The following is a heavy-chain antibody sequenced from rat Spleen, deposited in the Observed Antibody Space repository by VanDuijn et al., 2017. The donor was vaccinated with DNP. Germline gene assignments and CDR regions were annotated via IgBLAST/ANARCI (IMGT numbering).Heavy chain of an antibody. Sequence: EVQLVESGGGLVQPGNSLKLSCTASGFTFSDYAMAWVRQSLKKGLEWVAVIIYDGSNTHYRDSVEGRFTISRDNAKSTLYLQMDSLRSEDTATYYCARSDSYGFPYWGQGTLVTVSS. CDR1: GFTFSDYA. CDR3: ARSDSYGFPY. D-gene: IGHD1-2*01. J-gene: IGHJ3*01. CDR2: IIYDGSNT. V-gene: IGHV5-17*01.